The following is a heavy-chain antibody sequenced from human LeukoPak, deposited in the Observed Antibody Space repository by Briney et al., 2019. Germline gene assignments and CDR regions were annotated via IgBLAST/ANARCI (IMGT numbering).Heavy chain of an antibody. Sequence: GGSLTLSCAASGFIFSDSAMNWVRQAPGKGLEWVGRIRSNSDGGTIDYAAPVKGRFTLSRDDSKTTLYLQMNSLQTEDTAVYYCATDFYDSTWGQGTLVTVSS. V-gene: IGHV3-15*07. D-gene: IGHD3-22*01. CDR2: IRSNSDGGTI. CDR3: ATDFYDST. CDR1: GFIFSDSA. J-gene: IGHJ5*02.